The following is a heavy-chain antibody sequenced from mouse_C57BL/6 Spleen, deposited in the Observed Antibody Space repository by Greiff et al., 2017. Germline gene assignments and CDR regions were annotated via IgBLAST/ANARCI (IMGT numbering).Heavy chain of an antibody. V-gene: IGHV5-17*01. J-gene: IGHJ1*03. CDR2: ISSGSSTI. CDR3: AFITTVVAEYFDV. Sequence: EVQVVESGGGLVKPGGSLKLSCAASGFTFSDYGMHWVRQAPEKGLEWVAYISSGSSTIYYADTVKGRFTISRDNAKNTLFLQMTSLRSEDTAMYYCAFITTVVAEYFDVWGTGTTVTVSS. CDR1: GFTFSDYG. D-gene: IGHD1-1*01.